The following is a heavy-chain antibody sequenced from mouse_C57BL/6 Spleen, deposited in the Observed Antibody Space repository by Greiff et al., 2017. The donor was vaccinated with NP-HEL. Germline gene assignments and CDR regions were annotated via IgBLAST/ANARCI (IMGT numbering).Heavy chain of an antibody. CDR3: ARANWDDYFDY. Sequence: EVQRVESEGGLVQPGSSMKLSCTASGFTFSDYYMAWVRQVPEKGLEWVANINYDGSSTYYLDSLKSRFIISRDHAKNILYLQMSSLKAEDTATYYCARANWDDYFDYWGQGTTLTVSS. V-gene: IGHV5-16*01. CDR1: GFTFSDYY. D-gene: IGHD4-1*01. CDR2: INYDGSST. J-gene: IGHJ2*01.